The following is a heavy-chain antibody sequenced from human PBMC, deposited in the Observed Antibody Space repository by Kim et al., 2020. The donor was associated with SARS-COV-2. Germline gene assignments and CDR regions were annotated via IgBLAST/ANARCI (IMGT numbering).Heavy chain of an antibody. D-gene: IGHD2-2*01. CDR1: GGSFSGYY. V-gene: IGHV4-34*01. J-gene: IGHJ5*02. Sequence: SETLSLTCAVYGGSFSGYYWSWIRQPPGKGLEWIGEINHSGSTNYNPSLKSRVTISVDTSKNQFSLKLSSVTAADTAVYYCARGVYARVIVVVPARRVDWFDPWGQGTLVTVSS. CDR3: ARGVYARVIVVVPARRVDWFDP. CDR2: INHSGST.